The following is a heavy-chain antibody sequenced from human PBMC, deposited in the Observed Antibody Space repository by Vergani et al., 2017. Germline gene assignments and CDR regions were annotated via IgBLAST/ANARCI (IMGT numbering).Heavy chain of an antibody. CDR3: AKDRSPFYGSGSPLDY. J-gene: IGHJ4*02. D-gene: IGHD3-10*01. Sequence: QVQLVESGGGVVQPGGSLRLSCAASGFTFSSYGMHWVRQAPGKGLEWVAFIRYDGSNKYYADSVKGRFTISRDNSKNMLYLQMNSLRAEDTAVYYCAKDRSPFYGSGSPLDYWGQGTLVTVSS. CDR2: IRYDGSNK. V-gene: IGHV3-30*02. CDR1: GFTFSSYG.